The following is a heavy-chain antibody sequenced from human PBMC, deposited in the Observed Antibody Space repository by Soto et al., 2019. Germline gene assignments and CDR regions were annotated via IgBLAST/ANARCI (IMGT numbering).Heavy chain of an antibody. CDR3: ANSPRKNDAFDI. Sequence: PGGSLRLSCAASGFTFSSYAMSWVRQAPGKGLEWVSAISGSGGSTYYADSVKGRFTISRDNSKNTLYLQMNSLRAEDTAVYYCANSPRKNDAFDIWGQGTMVTVSS. CDR2: ISGSGGST. J-gene: IGHJ3*02. CDR1: GFTFSSYA. V-gene: IGHV3-23*01.